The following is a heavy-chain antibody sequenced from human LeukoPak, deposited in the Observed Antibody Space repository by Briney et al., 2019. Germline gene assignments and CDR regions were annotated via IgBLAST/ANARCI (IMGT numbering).Heavy chain of an antibody. CDR3: AKGLRIAAAGTGFDY. D-gene: IGHD6-13*01. V-gene: IGHV3-74*01. J-gene: IGHJ4*02. CDR2: INSDGSDT. CDR1: GFTFGTYW. Sequence: GGSLRLSCAASGFTFGTYWMHWVRQAPGKGLVWVSRINSDGSDTTYADSVKGRFTISRDNAKNTLYLQMNSLRVEDTAVYYCAKGLRIAAAGTGFDYWGQGTLVTVSS.